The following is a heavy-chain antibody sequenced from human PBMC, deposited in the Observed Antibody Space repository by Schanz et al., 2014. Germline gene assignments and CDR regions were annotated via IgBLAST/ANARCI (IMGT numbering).Heavy chain of an antibody. CDR1: GFGFDDYA. D-gene: IGHD3-3*01. V-gene: IGHV3-20*04. J-gene: IGHJ4*02. CDR2: IGGSGDST. CDR3: ARGVRIDY. Sequence: EVQLVESGGGVVRPGGSLRLSCAASGFGFDDYAMSWVRQAPGKGLEWVSGIGGSGDSTHYADSVKGRFIISRDNAKNSLYLQMNSLTAEDTAVYYCARGVRIDYWGQGTLVTVSS.